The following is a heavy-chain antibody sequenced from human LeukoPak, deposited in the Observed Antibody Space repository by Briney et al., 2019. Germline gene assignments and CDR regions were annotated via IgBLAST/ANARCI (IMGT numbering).Heavy chain of an antibody. D-gene: IGHD3-22*01. Sequence: GGSLRLSCAASGFTFSSYGMSWVRQAPGKGLEWVSATSGSGGSTYYADSVKGRFTISRDNSKNTLYLQMNSLRAEDTAVYYCAKDQDPYYYDSSGYSFWGQGTLVTVSS. CDR2: TSGSGGST. V-gene: IGHV3-23*01. CDR3: AKDQDPYYYDSSGYSF. CDR1: GFTFSSYG. J-gene: IGHJ4*02.